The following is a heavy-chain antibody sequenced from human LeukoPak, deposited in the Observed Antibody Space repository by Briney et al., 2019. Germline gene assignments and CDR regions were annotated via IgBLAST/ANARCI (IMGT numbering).Heavy chain of an antibody. V-gene: IGHV3-53*01. D-gene: IGHD5-18*01. Sequence: PGGSLRLSCAASGFTVSSNYMSWVRQAPGKGLEWVSVIYSGGSTYYADSVKGRFTISRDNSKNTLYLQMNSLRAEDTAVYYCARDLRGYSYGYWGQGTLVTVSS. CDR2: IYSGGST. J-gene: IGHJ4*02. CDR3: ARDLRGYSYGY. CDR1: GFTVSSNY.